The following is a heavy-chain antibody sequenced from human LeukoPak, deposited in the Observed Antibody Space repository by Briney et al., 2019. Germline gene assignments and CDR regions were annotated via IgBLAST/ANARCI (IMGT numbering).Heavy chain of an antibody. V-gene: IGHV3-15*01. CDR1: GFTFSNAW. CDR2: IKSKTDGGTT. D-gene: IGHD3-22*01. Sequence: GSLRLSCAASGFTFSNAWMSWVRQAPGKGLEWVGRIKSKTDGGTTDYAAPVKGRFTISRDDSKNTLYLQMNSLKTEDTAVYYCTTAHYYDSSGYYSDYRGQGTLVTVSS. J-gene: IGHJ4*02. CDR3: TTAHYYDSSGYYSDY.